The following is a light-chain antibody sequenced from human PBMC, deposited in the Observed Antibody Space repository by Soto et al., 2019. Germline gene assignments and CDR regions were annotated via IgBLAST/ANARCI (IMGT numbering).Light chain of an antibody. Sequence: EIVLTQSPATLSLSPGERATLSCRASQSVSSYLAWYQQKPSQAPRLLIYDASNRATGIPARFSGSGSGTDFTLTISSLEPEDFAVYYCQQRRNWSPLTFGGGTKVEIK. CDR1: QSVSSY. J-gene: IGKJ4*01. CDR3: QQRRNWSPLT. CDR2: DAS. V-gene: IGKV3-11*01.